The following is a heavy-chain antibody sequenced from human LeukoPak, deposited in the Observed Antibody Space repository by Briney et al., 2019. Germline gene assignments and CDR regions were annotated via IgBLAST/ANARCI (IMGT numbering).Heavy chain of an antibody. V-gene: IGHV4-59*08. Sequence: SETLSLTCNVSGDSISYYYWGWIRQPPGEGLEWIGYIYYSGSTNYNPSLKSRVTISVDTSKNQFSLKLSSVTAADTAVYYCARHTRSEDYFDYWGQGTLVTVSS. CDR1: GDSISYYY. D-gene: IGHD2-15*01. J-gene: IGHJ4*02. CDR2: IYYSGST. CDR3: ARHTRSEDYFDY.